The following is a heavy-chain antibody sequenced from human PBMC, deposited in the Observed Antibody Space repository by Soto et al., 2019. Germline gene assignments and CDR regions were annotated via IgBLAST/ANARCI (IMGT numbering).Heavy chain of an antibody. Sequence: TLSLTCTVSGGSISSYYWSWIRQPPGKGLEWIGYIYYSGSTNYNPSLKSRVTISVDTSKNQFSLKLSSVTAADTAVYYCARAYYDFWSGYYDAFDIWGQGTMATVS. J-gene: IGHJ3*02. D-gene: IGHD3-3*01. CDR2: IYYSGST. V-gene: IGHV4-59*01. CDR1: GGSISSYY. CDR3: ARAYYDFWSGYYDAFDI.